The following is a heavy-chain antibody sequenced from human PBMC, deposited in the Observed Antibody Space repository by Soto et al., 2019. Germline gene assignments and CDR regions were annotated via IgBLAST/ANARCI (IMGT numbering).Heavy chain of an antibody. CDR1: GGSFSGYY. V-gene: IGHV4-34*01. J-gene: IGHJ5*02. D-gene: IGHD5-12*01. Sequence: QVQLQQWGAGLLKPSETLSLTCAVYGGSFSGYYWSWIRQPPGKGLEWIGEINHSGSTNYNPSLKRRVTISVDTPKNQFSLKLSSVTAADTAVYYCARGPRATISKSLAWFDPWGQGTLVTVSS. CDR2: INHSGST. CDR3: ARGPRATISKSLAWFDP.